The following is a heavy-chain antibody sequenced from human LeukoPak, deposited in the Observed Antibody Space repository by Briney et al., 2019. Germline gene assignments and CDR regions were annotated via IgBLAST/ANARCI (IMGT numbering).Heavy chain of an antibody. J-gene: IGHJ4*02. CDR3: ARASGSYDY. CDR1: GFTFSIYG. CDR2: IWNDGSNK. D-gene: IGHD1-26*01. Sequence: GGSLRLSCAASGFTFSIYGMHWVRQSPGKGLEWVAVIWNDGSNKYYADSVKGRFTISRDNSKDTLFLQMNSLRAEDTAVYYCARASGSYDYWGQGTLVTVSS. V-gene: IGHV3-33*01.